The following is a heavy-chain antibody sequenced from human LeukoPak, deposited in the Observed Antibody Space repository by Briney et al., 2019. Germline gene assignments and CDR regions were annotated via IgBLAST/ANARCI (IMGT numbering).Heavy chain of an antibody. Sequence: PSETLSLTCTVSGGSFSSHFWSWIRQPPGRGLEWVGYIHTSGITSYSSSLASRVTISLDTSDNHFSLRLSSVTAADTAVYYCARGFYDFLTGYYLDVWGKGTTVTVSA. CDR3: ARGFYDFLTGYYLDV. CDR1: GGSFSSHF. CDR2: IHTSGIT. D-gene: IGHD3-9*01. J-gene: IGHJ6*04. V-gene: IGHV4-4*09.